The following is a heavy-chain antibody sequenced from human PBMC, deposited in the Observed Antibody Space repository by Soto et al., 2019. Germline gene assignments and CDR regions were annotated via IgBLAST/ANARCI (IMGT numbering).Heavy chain of an antibody. CDR3: ARNILGGTTDY. D-gene: IGHD1-7*01. CDR1: GYTFTNHA. V-gene: IGHV1-3*01. CDR2: INAGKGDT. J-gene: IGHJ4*02. Sequence: ASVKVSCKASGYTFTNHAIHWVRQAPGQGLEWMGWINAGKGDTKYPQRFQGRVTITRGTSASTAYMELSSLRSEDTAVYYCARNILGGTTDYWGPGTPVTVSS.